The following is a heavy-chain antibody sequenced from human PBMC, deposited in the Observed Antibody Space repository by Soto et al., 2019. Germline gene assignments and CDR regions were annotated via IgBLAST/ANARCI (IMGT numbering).Heavy chain of an antibody. Sequence: ASVKVSCKASGYTFTSYGISWVRQAPGQGLEWMGWISAYNGNTNYAQELQGRVTMTTDTSTSTAYMELRSLRSDDTAVYYCARLIIAAAGNNWFDPWGQGTLVTVSS. CDR3: ARLIIAAAGNNWFDP. V-gene: IGHV1-18*01. CDR2: ISAYNGNT. CDR1: GYTFTSYG. J-gene: IGHJ5*02. D-gene: IGHD6-13*01.